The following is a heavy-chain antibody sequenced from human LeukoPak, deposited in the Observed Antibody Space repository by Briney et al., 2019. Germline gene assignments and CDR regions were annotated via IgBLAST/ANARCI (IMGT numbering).Heavy chain of an antibody. V-gene: IGHV4-34*01. D-gene: IGHD3-10*01. CDR2: INHSGST. CDR1: GGSFSGYY. CDR3: ARGEVLLWFGEAINWFDP. J-gene: IGHJ5*02. Sequence: SETLSLTCAVYGGSFSGYYWSWIRQPPGKGLEWIGEINHSGSTNYNPSLKSRVTISVDTSKNQFSLKLSSVTAADTAVDYCARGEVLLWFGEAINWFDPWGQGTLVTVSS.